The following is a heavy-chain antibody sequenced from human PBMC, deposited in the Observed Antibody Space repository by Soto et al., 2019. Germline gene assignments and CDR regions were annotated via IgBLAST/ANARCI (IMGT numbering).Heavy chain of an antibody. CDR1: GFSLSGHG. J-gene: IGHJ4*02. CDR2: VTYDDTER. Sequence: QVQRVASGGGVVQPGRSLSLSCAASGFSLSGHGLHWVRQAPGGGLEWVAVVTYDDTERHYPDSVKGRFTITRDTSKKTFYLQINSLRVEYTAMYYCAREKNSGYYRTVDYWGQGTLVIVSS. V-gene: IGHV3-30*03. CDR3: AREKNSGYYRTVDY. D-gene: IGHD3-10*01.